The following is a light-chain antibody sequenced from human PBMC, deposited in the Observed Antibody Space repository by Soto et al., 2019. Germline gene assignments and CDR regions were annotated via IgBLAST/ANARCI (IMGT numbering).Light chain of an antibody. Sequence: EIVMTQSPATLSVSPGERVTLSCRASQSVSSKLAWYQQKPGQAPRLLIYGAFTRATGIPARFSGSGSGTEFTLTISSLQSEGFAVYYCQQYKNWPPLTFGGGTKVEIK. CDR1: QSVSSK. CDR3: QQYKNWPPLT. CDR2: GAF. J-gene: IGKJ4*01. V-gene: IGKV3-15*01.